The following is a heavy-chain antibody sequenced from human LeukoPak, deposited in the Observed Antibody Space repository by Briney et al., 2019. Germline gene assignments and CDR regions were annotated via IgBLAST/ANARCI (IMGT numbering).Heavy chain of an antibody. J-gene: IGHJ3*02. Sequence: PSETLSLTCTVSGGSISSYYWSWIRQPAGKGLEWIGRIYTSGSTNYNPSLKSRVTMSVDTSKNQFSLKLSSVTAADTAVYYCARGIVGIAVAYHHAFDIWGQGTMVTVSS. CDR2: IYTSGST. CDR1: GGSISSYY. CDR3: ARGIVGIAVAYHHAFDI. V-gene: IGHV4-4*07. D-gene: IGHD6-19*01.